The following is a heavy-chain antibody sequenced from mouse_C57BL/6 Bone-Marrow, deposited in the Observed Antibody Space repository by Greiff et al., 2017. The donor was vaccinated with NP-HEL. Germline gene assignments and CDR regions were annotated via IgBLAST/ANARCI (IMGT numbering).Heavy chain of an antibody. J-gene: IGHJ2*01. V-gene: IGHV1-76*01. CDR1: GYTFTDYY. CDR2: IYPGSGNT. D-gene: IGHD1-1*01. Sequence: QVQLKQSGAELVRPGASVKLSCKASGYTFTDYYINWVKQRPGQGLEWIARIYPGSGNTYYNEKFKGKATLTAEKSSSTAYMQLSSLTSEDSAVYFCAREDTTVYYFDYWGQGTTLTVSS. CDR3: AREDTTVYYFDY.